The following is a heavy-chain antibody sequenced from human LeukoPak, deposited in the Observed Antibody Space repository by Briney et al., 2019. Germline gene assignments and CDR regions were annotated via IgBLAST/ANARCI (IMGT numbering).Heavy chain of an antibody. V-gene: IGHV4-4*02. Sequence: SETLSLTCTVSGGSISSSNWWGWVRQPPGKGLECIGEIHHSGTTNYNPSLKSRVTISVDKSKNQFSLKLNSVTAADTAMYYCARAFLVGYSPEEYFFDYWGQGTLVTVSS. CDR1: GGSISSSNW. J-gene: IGHJ4*02. D-gene: IGHD2-15*01. CDR3: ARAFLVGYSPEEYFFDY. CDR2: IHHSGTT.